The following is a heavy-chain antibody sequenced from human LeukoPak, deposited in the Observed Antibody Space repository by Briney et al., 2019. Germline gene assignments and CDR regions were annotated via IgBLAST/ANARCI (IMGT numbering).Heavy chain of an antibody. J-gene: IGHJ4*02. CDR2: INPSSGDA. D-gene: IGHD1-14*01. CDR1: GYTLTDYY. CDR3: GRGPGLGHHFEY. V-gene: IGHV1-2*06. Sequence: ASVKVSCKASGYTLTDYYMHWVRQAPGQGLEWMGRINPSSGDANYAHKFQGRVTMTRDTSIGTAYMELSRLRSDDSAIDYGGRGPGLGHHFEYWGQGTLVTVSS.